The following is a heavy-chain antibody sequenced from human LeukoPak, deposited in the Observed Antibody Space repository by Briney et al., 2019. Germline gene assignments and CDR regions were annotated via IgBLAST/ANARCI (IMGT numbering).Heavy chain of an antibody. D-gene: IGHD3-3*01. CDR3: ANGPTNYDFWSGYYLGWFDP. V-gene: IGHV3-23*01. J-gene: IGHJ5*02. CDR1: GFTFSSYA. Sequence: GGSLRLFCAASGFTFSSYAMSWVRQAPGKGLEWVSAISGSGGSTYYADSVKGRFTISRDNSKNTLYLQMNSLRAEDTAVYYCANGPTNYDFWSGYYLGWFDPWGQGTLVTVSS. CDR2: ISGSGGST.